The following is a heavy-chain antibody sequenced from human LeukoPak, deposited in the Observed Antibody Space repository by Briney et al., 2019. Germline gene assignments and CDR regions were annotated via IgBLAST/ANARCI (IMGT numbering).Heavy chain of an antibody. Sequence: PGGSLRLSCAASGFTFSSYAMSWVRQAPGKGLERVSAISGSIGSTYYADSVKGRFTISRDNSKNTLYLEMNSLRAEDTALYYCAKDVRSGWLQAFDLWGRGTLVTVSS. CDR1: GFTFSSYA. J-gene: IGHJ2*01. CDR3: AKDVRSGWLQAFDL. D-gene: IGHD5-12*01. V-gene: IGHV3-23*01. CDR2: ISGSIGST.